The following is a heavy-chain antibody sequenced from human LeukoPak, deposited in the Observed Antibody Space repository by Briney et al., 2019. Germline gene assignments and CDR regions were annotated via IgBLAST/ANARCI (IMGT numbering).Heavy chain of an antibody. V-gene: IGHV4-59*08. Sequence: SETLSLTCTVSGGSISSYYWSWIRQPPGKGLEWIGYIYYSGSTNYNPSLKRRVTISVDTSKNQFSLKLSSVTAADTAVYYCARGYSYGSNWFDPWGQGTLVTVSS. CDR2: IYYSGST. CDR3: ARGYSYGSNWFDP. J-gene: IGHJ5*02. CDR1: GGSISSYY. D-gene: IGHD5-18*01.